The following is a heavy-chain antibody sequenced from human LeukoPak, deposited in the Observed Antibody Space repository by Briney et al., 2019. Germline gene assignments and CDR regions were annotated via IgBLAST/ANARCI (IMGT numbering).Heavy chain of an antibody. Sequence: PGGSLRLSCAASGFTFSSYWMYWVRKAPGKGLVWVSHINSDGSSTNYADSVKGRFTISRDNAKNTLYLQVNSLRAEDTAVYYCARGIYGFDYWGQGTLVSVSS. CDR1: GFTFSSYW. J-gene: IGHJ4*02. CDR3: ARGIYGFDY. D-gene: IGHD4-17*01. CDR2: INSDGSST. V-gene: IGHV3-74*01.